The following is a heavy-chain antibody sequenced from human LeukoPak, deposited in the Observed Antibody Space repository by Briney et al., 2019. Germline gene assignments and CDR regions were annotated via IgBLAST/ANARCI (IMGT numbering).Heavy chain of an antibody. CDR1: GLPHREYY. D-gene: IGHD6-6*01. Sequence: GDPLTLFCAASGLPHREYYMRWLRQAPRKGLEGVSYISSSGCTIFYQAFVQGRINLIREHAKKSVYLQMNSLRAEDTAVYYCTRGRAGSSPRFYYYGMDVWGQGTTVTVSS. J-gene: IGHJ6*02. V-gene: IGHV3-11*01. CDR2: ISSSGCTI. CDR3: TRGRAGSSPRFYYYGMDV.